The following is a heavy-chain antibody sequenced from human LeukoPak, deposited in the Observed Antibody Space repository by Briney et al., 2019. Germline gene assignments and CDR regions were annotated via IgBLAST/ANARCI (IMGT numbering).Heavy chain of an antibody. J-gene: IGHJ4*02. Sequence: GGSLRLSCAASGFTFSTYAMSWVRQAPGKGLEWVSTVNADGGNTYYADSVKGRFTISRDNSKSTLILQMNSLRVEDTALYYCTKRVKYGGTWDHFADWGQGALVTVSS. V-gene: IGHV3-23*01. CDR3: TKRVKYGGTWDHFAD. CDR2: VNADGGNT. D-gene: IGHD1-26*01. CDR1: GFTFSTYA.